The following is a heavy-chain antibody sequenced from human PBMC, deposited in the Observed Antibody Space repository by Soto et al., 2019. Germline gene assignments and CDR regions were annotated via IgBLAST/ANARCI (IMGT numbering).Heavy chain of an antibody. D-gene: IGHD2-15*01. CDR3: ARLAIYCSGGSCYSYYFDY. CDR2: INAGNGNT. V-gene: IGHV1-3*01. J-gene: IGHJ4*02. Sequence: GASVKVSCKASGYTFTSYAMHWVRQAPGQRLEWMGWINAGNGNTKYSQKFQGRVTITRDTSASTAYMELSSLRSEDTAVYYCARLAIYCSGGSCYSYYFDYWGQGTLVTVSA. CDR1: GYTFTSYA.